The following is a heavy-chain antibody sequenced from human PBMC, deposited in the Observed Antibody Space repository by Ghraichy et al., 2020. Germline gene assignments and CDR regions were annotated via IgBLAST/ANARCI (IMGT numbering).Heavy chain of an antibody. CDR3: ARAGSSGGGDLRH. D-gene: IGHD3-10*01. Sequence: SETLSLTCAVSGGSISSGGYSWSWIRQPPGKGLEWIGYIYHSGSTYYNPSLKSRVTISVDRSKNQFSLKLSSVTAADTAVYYCARAGSSGGGDLRHWGQGTLVTVSS. CDR1: GGSISSGGYS. J-gene: IGHJ4*02. V-gene: IGHV4-30-2*01. CDR2: IYHSGST.